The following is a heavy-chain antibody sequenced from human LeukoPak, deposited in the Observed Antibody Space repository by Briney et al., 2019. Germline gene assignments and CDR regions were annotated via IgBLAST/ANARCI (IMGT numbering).Heavy chain of an antibody. CDR3: ARGGSGYGDYLIYFDY. CDR2: IYYSGST. Sequence: SETLSLTCTVSGGSISSSSYYWGWLRQPPGKGLEWIGSIYYSGSTYYNPSLKSRVTISVDTSKNQFSLKLSSVTAADTAVYYCARGGSGYGDYLIYFDYWGQGTLVTVSS. V-gene: IGHV4-39*01. D-gene: IGHD4-17*01. CDR1: GGSISSSSYY. J-gene: IGHJ4*02.